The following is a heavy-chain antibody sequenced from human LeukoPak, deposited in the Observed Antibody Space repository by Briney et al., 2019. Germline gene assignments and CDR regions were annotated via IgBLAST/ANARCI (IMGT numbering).Heavy chain of an antibody. V-gene: IGHV3-66*04. CDR3: ARHAEGEYCSGGSCPLDY. CDR1: GFTVSGNY. CDR2: IYSDGST. D-gene: IGHD2-15*01. J-gene: IGHJ4*02. Sequence: GGSLRLSCAASGFTVSGNYMTWVRHAPGQGLQWVSAIYSDGSTYYTDSVKGRVTISRDISKNTLYLQMNSLRAEDTAVYYCARHAEGEYCSGGSCPLDYWGQGTLVTVSS.